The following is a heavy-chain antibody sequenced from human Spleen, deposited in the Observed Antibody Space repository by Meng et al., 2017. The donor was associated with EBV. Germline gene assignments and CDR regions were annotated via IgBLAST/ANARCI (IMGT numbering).Heavy chain of an antibody. D-gene: IGHD5-12*01. V-gene: IGHV4-61*01. CDR2: IYYSGST. CDR3: ARDQSGLSGFGP. CDR1: GASVSSGSYH. Sequence: QRPPRESGPGQVKPSETLSLPCTGPGASVSSGSYHWNWIRQPPGKGLEWIGDIYYSGSTNYNPSLKSRVTISVDTSKNQFSLKLRSVTAADTAVYYCARDQSGLSGFGPWGQGTLVTVSS. J-gene: IGHJ5*02.